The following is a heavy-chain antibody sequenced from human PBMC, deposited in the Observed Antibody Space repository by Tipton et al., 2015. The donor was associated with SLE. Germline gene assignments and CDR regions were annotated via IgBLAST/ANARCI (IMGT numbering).Heavy chain of an antibody. CDR3: ARSVVVVAATPYYCHY. CDR1: GYTFTGYY. CDR2: INPNSGGT. Sequence: QLVQSGAKVKKPGASVKVSCKASGYTFTGYYMYWVRQAPGQGLEWMGWINPNSGGTNYAQKFQGRVTMTRDTSISTAYMELSRLRSDDTAVYYCARSVVVVAATPYYCHYWGQGTLVTVSS. V-gene: IGHV1-2*02. J-gene: IGHJ4*02. D-gene: IGHD2-15*01.